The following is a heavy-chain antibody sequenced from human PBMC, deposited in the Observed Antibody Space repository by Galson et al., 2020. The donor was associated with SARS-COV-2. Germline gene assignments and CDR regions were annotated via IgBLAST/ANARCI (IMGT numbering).Heavy chain of an antibody. CDR3: ARGVGVRGSYLFDY. J-gene: IGHJ4*02. D-gene: IGHD1-26*01. CDR2: IYSGGST. V-gene: IGHV3-66*01. CDR1: GFTVSSNY. Sequence: GGSLRLSCAASGFTVSSNYMSWVRQAPGKGLEWVSVIYSGGSTYYADSVKGRFTISRDNSKNTLYLQMNSLRAEDTAVYYCARGVGVRGSYLFDYWGQGTLVTVSS.